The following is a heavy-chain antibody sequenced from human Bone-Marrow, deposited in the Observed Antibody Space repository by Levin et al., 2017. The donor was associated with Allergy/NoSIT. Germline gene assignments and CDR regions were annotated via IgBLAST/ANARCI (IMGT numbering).Heavy chain of an antibody. CDR1: GGSISSGGYY. Sequence: SETLSLTCTVSGGSISSGGYYWSWIRQHPGKGLEWIGYIYYSGSTYYNPSLKSRVTISVDTSKNQFSLKLSSVTAADTAVYYCARKLGGYDYRFDYWGQGTLVTVSS. CDR3: ARKLGGYDYRFDY. J-gene: IGHJ4*02. CDR2: IYYSGST. D-gene: IGHD5-12*01. V-gene: IGHV4-31*03.